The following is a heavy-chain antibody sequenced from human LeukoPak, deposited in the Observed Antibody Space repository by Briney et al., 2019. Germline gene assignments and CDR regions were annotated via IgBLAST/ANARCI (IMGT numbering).Heavy chain of an antibody. D-gene: IGHD3-22*01. CDR2: ISYDGSNK. V-gene: IGHV3-30-3*01. Sequence: GGSLRLSCAASGFTFSSYAMHWVRQAPGKGLEWVAVISYDGSNKYYADSVKGRFTISRDNSKNTLYLQMNSLRAEDTAVYYCARGDSNPDYGGQGPLVTVSS. CDR3: ARGDSNPDY. J-gene: IGHJ4*02. CDR1: GFTFSSYA.